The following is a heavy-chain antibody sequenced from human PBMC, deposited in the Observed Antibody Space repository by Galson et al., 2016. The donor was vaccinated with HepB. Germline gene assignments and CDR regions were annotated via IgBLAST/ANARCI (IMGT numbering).Heavy chain of an antibody. Sequence: CAISGDSVSSNSAAWIWIRQSPSRGLEWLGRTYYRSKWYNDYAVSGKSRITINPDTSKNQFSLQLSSVTPEDTAVYYCAREGYLDYWGQGTLVTVSS. J-gene: IGHJ4*02. CDR2: TYYRSKWYN. CDR1: GDSVSSNSAA. V-gene: IGHV6-1*01. CDR3: AREGYLDY.